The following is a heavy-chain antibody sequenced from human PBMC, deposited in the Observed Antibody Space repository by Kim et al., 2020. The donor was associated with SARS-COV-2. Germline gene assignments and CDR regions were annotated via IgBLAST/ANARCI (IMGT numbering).Heavy chain of an antibody. J-gene: IGHJ4*02. Sequence: YADSVNGRFTSSRYNSKNTLYLQMNSLRADDTAVYYCAKAHSSSLGTFDYWGQGTLVTVSS. V-gene: IGHV3-23*01. CDR3: AKAHSSSLGTFDY. D-gene: IGHD6-6*01.